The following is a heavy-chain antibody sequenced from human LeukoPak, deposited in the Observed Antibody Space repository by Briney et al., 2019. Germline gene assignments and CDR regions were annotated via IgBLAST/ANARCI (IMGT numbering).Heavy chain of an antibody. V-gene: IGHV3-74*01. CDR1: GFTFTSYS. CDR2: INSDGSTT. CDR3: ARGCSSVSCQASS. Sequence: GGSLRLSCAASGFTFTSYSMNWVRQAPGKGLEWVSRINSDGSTTNYADSVKGRFSISRDNAKNTVYLQMNSLRLEDTAMYYCARGCSSVSCQASSWGQGTLVTVSS. D-gene: IGHD2-2*01. J-gene: IGHJ5*02.